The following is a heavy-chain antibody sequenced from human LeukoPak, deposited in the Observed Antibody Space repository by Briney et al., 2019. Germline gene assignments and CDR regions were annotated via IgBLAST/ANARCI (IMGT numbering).Heavy chain of an antibody. CDR2: IVVGSGNT. CDR1: GFTFTSSA. V-gene: IGHV1-58*01. D-gene: IGHD2-21*02. CDR3: ARSVVLTASPFDY. J-gene: IGHJ4*02. Sequence: SVKVSCKASGFTFTSSAVQWVRQARGQRLEWIGWIVVGSGNTNYAQKFQERVTITRDMSTSTAYMELNSLRDEDTAVYYCARSVVLTASPFDYWGQGTLVTVSS.